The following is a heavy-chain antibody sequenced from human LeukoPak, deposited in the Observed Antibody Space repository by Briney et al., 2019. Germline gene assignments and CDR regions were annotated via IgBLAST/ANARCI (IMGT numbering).Heavy chain of an antibody. CDR2: ISYDGSNK. J-gene: IGHJ4*02. Sequence: GGSLRLSCAASGFTFSSYAMHWVRQAPGKGLEWVAVISYDGSNKYYADSVKGRFTISRDNSKNTLYLQMNSLRAEDTAVYYCARGYSSSWYSFDYWGQGTLVTVSS. V-gene: IGHV3-30-3*01. CDR1: GFTFSSYA. D-gene: IGHD6-13*01. CDR3: ARGYSSSWYSFDY.